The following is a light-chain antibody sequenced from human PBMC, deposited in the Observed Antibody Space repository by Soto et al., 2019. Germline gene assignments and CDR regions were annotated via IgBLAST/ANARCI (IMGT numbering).Light chain of an antibody. Sequence: QTVVSQEPSFSVSPGETVTLTCGLTSASVLTSYYPSWYQQTPGQAPRTLIYSTNIRSSGVPDRFSGSILGNKAALTITGAQADDESDYYCALYVGSGTVVFGGGTKRTV. CDR1: SASVLTSYY. CDR3: ALYVGSGTVV. CDR2: STN. J-gene: IGLJ2*01. V-gene: IGLV8-61*01.